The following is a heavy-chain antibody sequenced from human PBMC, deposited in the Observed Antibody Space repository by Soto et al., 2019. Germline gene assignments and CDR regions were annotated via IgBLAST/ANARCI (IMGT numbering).Heavy chain of an antibody. J-gene: IGHJ6*02. V-gene: IGHV3-23*01. D-gene: IGHD3-3*01. CDR2: ISGSGGST. CDR3: AKDLPPIGVTIFGVYYYYGMDV. CDR1: GFTFSSYA. Sequence: TGGSLRLSCAASGFTFSSYAMSWVRQAPGKGLEWVSAISGSGGSTYYADSVKGRFTISRDNSKNTLYLQMNSLRAEDTAVYYCAKDLPPIGVTIFGVYYYYGMDVWGQGTTVTVSS.